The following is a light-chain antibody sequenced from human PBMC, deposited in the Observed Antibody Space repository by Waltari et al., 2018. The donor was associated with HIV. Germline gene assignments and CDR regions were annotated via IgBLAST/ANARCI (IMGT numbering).Light chain of an antibody. Sequence: EIVMTQSPATLSVSPVERATLACRASQTINNNLAWYQQKPGQTHRLLIYGTSTRATGFPVRFRGSGVGTDLTLTISSLQYEDLADYYCQHYNNWPWTFGQGTKVEIK. J-gene: IGKJ1*01. CDR1: QTINNN. V-gene: IGKV3-15*01. CDR2: GTS. CDR3: QHYNNWPWT.